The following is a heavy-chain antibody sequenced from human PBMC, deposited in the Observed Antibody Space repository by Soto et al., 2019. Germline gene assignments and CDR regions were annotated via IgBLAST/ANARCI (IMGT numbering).Heavy chain of an antibody. V-gene: IGHV1-69*01. J-gene: IGHJ1*01. D-gene: IGHD1-20*01. CDR2: IIPILGIT. CDR1: GGTFSGYA. Sequence: QAHLMQSGAEVKKPGSSVKVSCKASGGTFSGYAISWVRQRPGRGLEWMGGIIPILGITSYAEKFQGRITLAADESTGTAFMDLRSLISEDTAGYYWARDPRSITGTTSSEDFQYWGPGTLVSVSS. CDR3: ARDPRSITGTTSSEDFQY.